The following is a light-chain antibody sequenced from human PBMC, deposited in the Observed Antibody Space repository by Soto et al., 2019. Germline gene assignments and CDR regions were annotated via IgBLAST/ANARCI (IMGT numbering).Light chain of an antibody. Sequence: QSALTQPASVSGSPGQSITISCTGTSSDVSGYNYVSWYQQHPGKVPRLMIYEVSNRPSGLSNRFSGSKSGNTASLTISGLQAEDEADYYCSSYTSSNTWVFGGGTKLTVL. J-gene: IGLJ3*02. CDR1: SSDVSGYNY. CDR2: EVS. CDR3: SSYTSSNTWV. V-gene: IGLV2-14*01.